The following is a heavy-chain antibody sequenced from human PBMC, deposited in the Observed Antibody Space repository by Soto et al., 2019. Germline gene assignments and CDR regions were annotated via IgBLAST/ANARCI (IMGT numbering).Heavy chain of an antibody. CDR1: GGTFSSYA. CDR2: IIPIFGTA. D-gene: IGHD3-10*01. J-gene: IGHJ6*02. V-gene: IGHV1-69*13. CDR3: AREGSLITMVRGVIFGGMDV. Sequence: ASVKVSCKASGGTFSSYAISWVRQAPGQGLEWMGGIIPIFGTANYAQKFQGRVTITADESTSTAYMELSSLRSEDTAVYYCAREGSLITMVRGVIFGGMDVWGQGTTVTAP.